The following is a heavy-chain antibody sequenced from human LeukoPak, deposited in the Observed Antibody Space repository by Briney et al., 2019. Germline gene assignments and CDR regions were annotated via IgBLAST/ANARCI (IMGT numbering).Heavy chain of an antibody. V-gene: IGHV1-2*02. CDR3: ATNEVVGLYSYFDY. Sequence: GASVKVSCKASGYTFTDHYMHWVRHAPGQGIEWMGWISPKSGGTNYAQKFQGRVTMTRDTSVSTAYMELSRLRSDDTAVYYCATNEVVGLYSYFDYWGQGTLVTVSS. D-gene: IGHD5-12*01. J-gene: IGHJ4*02. CDR1: GYTFTDHY. CDR2: ISPKSGGT.